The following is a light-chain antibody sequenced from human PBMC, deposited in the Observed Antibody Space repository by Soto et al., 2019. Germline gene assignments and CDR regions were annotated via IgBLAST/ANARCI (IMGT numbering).Light chain of an antibody. J-gene: IGLJ1*01. V-gene: IGLV2-14*01. Sequence: QSALAQPASVSGSPGQSITISCTGTTSDIAGYNYVSWYQQHPGKAPKLLIYEVTSRASGVSHRFSGSKSGNTASLTISGLQAEDEAEYYCNSYTSASFYVFGTGTQLTVL. CDR1: TSDIAGYNY. CDR3: NSYTSASFYV. CDR2: EVT.